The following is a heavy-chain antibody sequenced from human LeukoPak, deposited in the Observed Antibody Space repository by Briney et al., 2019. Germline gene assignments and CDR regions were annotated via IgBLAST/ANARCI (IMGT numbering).Heavy chain of an antibody. D-gene: IGHD3-3*01. CDR1: GGSFSGYY. V-gene: IGHV4-39*01. Sequence: SETLSLTCAVYGGSFSGYYWGWIRQPPGKGLEWIGSIYYSGSTYYNPSLKSRVTISVDTSKNQFSLKLSSVTAADTAVYYCARLGYDFWSGLPNWFDPWGQGTLVTVSS. J-gene: IGHJ5*02. CDR3: ARLGYDFWSGLPNWFDP. CDR2: IYYSGST.